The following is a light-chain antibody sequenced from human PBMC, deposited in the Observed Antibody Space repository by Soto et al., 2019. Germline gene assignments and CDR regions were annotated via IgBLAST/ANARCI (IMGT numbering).Light chain of an antibody. V-gene: IGKV3-11*01. J-gene: IGKJ4*01. CDR1: QSVSSY. CDR3: QQRST. CDR2: DAS. Sequence: IVFRQSPATPFFFSRGKTTLSRRARQSVSSYLAWYQQKPGQAPRLLIYDASNSATGIPARFSGSGSGTDFTLTISSLEPEDFAVYYCQQRSTFGGGTKVDIK.